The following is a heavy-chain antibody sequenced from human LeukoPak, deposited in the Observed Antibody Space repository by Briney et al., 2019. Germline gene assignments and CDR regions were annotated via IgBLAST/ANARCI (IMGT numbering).Heavy chain of an antibody. CDR2: IYYSGST. J-gene: IGHJ4*02. CDR1: GGSISSYY. V-gene: IGHV4-59*12. CDR3: ARSNHRTGYSYGPFDY. D-gene: IGHD5-18*01. Sequence: SETLSLTCTVSGGSISSYYWSWIRQPPGKGLEWIGYIYYSGSTNYSPSLKSRVTISVDTSKNQFSLKLSSVTAADTAVYYCARSNHRTGYSYGPFDYWGQGTLVTVSS.